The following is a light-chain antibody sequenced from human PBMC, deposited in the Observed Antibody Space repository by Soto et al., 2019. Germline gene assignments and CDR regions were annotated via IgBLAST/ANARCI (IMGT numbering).Light chain of an antibody. Sequence: EIVLTQSPGTLSLSPGERATLSCRASQSVSSNYLAWYQQKPGQAPRLLIYGASSRATGIPDRFSGSGSGTDFTLTISRLEPEDFAVYYCQQRKSWPRTFGQGTKVDIK. CDR1: QSVSSNY. CDR2: GAS. V-gene: IGKV3-20*01. J-gene: IGKJ1*01. CDR3: QQRKSWPRT.